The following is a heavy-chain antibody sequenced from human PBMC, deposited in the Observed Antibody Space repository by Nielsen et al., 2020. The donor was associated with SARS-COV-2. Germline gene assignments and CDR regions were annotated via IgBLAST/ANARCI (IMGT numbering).Heavy chain of an antibody. J-gene: IGHJ3*02. D-gene: IGHD2-2*01. Sequence: WIRQPPGKGLEWIGYIYYSGSTCYNPSLKSRVTISVDTSKNQFSLKLSSVTAAVTAVYYCARHVPPTCSSTSCQAGAFDIWGQGTMVTVSS. CDR2: IYYSGST. CDR3: ARHVPPTCSSTSCQAGAFDI. V-gene: IGHV4-30-4*01.